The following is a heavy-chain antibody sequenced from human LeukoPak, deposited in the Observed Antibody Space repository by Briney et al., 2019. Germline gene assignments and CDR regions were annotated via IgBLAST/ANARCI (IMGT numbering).Heavy chain of an antibody. CDR2: IYYTGST. Sequence: SETLSLTCTISGGSISSYFWSWIRQPPGKGLEWIGYIYYTGSTNYNPSLKSRVIISLDTSKNQFSLKLSSVTAADTAAYYCAREIVAGSGVSFDIWGQGTMVTVSS. CDR3: AREIVAGSGVSFDI. J-gene: IGHJ3*02. D-gene: IGHD5-12*01. CDR1: GGSISSYF. V-gene: IGHV4-59*08.